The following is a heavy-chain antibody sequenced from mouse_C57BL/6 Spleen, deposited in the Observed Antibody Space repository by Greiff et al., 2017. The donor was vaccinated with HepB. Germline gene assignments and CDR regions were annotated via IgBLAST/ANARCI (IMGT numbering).Heavy chain of an antibody. Sequence: EVKLQESGGGLVKPGGSLKLSCAASGFTFSDYGMHWVRQAPEKGLEWVAYISSGSSTIYYADTVKGRFTISRDNAKNTLFLQMTSLRSEDTAMYYCARGPIYYGNYGYFDYWGQGTTLTVSS. V-gene: IGHV5-17*01. CDR1: GFTFSDYG. CDR2: ISSGSSTI. J-gene: IGHJ2*01. CDR3: ARGPIYYGNYGYFDY. D-gene: IGHD2-1*01.